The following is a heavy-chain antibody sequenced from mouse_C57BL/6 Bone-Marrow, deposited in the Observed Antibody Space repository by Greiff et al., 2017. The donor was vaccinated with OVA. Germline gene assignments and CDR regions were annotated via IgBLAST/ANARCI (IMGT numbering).Heavy chain of an antibody. CDR2: IYPGDGDT. CDR3: ARRQLRLRMDY. V-gene: IGHV1-82*01. CDR1: GYAFSRSW. J-gene: IGHJ4*01. Sequence: QVQLQQSGPELVKPGASVKISCKASGYAFSRSWMNWVKQRPGKGLEWIGRIYPGDGDTNYNGKFKGKATLTADKSSSTAYMQLSSLTSEDSAVYFCARRQLRLRMDYWGQGTSVTVSS. D-gene: IGHD3-2*02.